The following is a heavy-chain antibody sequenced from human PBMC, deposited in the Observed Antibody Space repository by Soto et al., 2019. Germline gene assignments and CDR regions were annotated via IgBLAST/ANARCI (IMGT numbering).Heavy chain of an antibody. Sequence: ASVKVSCKASGYTFTSYAITWVRQAPGQGLEWMGWISPYNDYTIYAQKLQGRVTMTTDTSTRTVYLDLRSLKSDDTAVYYCARGGYYDNTWGKLSHYGLDVWGQGTSVTVSS. D-gene: IGHD3-16*01. V-gene: IGHV1-18*01. CDR1: GYTFTSYA. CDR2: ISPYNDYT. CDR3: ARGGYYDNTWGKLSHYGLDV. J-gene: IGHJ6*02.